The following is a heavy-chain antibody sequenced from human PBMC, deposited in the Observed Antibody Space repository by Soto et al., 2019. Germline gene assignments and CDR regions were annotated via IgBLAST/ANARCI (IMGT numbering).Heavy chain of an antibody. CDR2: ITISGSTV. CDR3: ARVSWREKYGMDV. V-gene: IGHV3-11*01. CDR1: GFPFSDSY. Sequence: PGGSLRLSCAASGFPFSDSYMSWIRQAPGKGLEWISYITISGSTVYYADSLKGRFTISRDNAKNSLYLQMNRLRAEDTAVYYCARVSWREKYGMDVWGQGTTVTVSS. J-gene: IGHJ6*02.